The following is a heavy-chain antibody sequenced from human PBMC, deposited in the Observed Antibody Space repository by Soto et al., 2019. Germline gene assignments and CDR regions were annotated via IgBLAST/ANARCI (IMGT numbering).Heavy chain of an antibody. CDR1: GYRLIELS. CDR3: ATGGFFPLKNFDS. V-gene: IGHV1-24*01. CDR2: FEPENTDT. J-gene: IGHJ4*02. Sequence: QVQMVQSGAEVKKPGASVKVSCKVSGYRLIELSMHWVRQAPGKGLEWMGGFEPENTDTTYAQKFQGRVIMTEDISSDTAYMELSSLRSEDTAMYFCATGGFFPLKNFDSWGQGTLVTVSS. D-gene: IGHD2-15*01.